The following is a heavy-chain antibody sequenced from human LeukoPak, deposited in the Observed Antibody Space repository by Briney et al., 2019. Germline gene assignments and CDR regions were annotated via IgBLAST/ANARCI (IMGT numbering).Heavy chain of an antibody. CDR3: ARVPVRYQYYFDY. D-gene: IGHD2-2*01. J-gene: IGHJ4*02. Sequence: GASVKVSCKASGYTFTSYYMHWVRQAPGQGLEWMGIINPSGGSTSYAQKFQGRVTMARDMSTSTVYMELSSLRSEDTAVYYCARVPVRYQYYFDYWGQGTLVTVSS. V-gene: IGHV1-46*01. CDR1: GYTFTSYY. CDR2: INPSGGST.